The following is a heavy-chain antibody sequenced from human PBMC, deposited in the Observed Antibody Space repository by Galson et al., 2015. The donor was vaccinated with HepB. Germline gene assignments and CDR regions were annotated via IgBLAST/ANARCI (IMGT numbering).Heavy chain of an antibody. J-gene: IGHJ4*02. V-gene: IGHV6-1*01. CDR3: ARGHYYDSTGAYYFDY. D-gene: IGHD3-22*01. CDR1: GDSVSSNRAA. CDR2: TYYRSKWSS. Sequence: CAISGDSVSSNRAAWNRIRQSPSRGLEWLGRTYYRSKWSSDYAASVKSRITINADTSKNQFSLQLNSVTPEDTAVYYCARGHYYDSTGAYYFDYWGQGTLVTVSS.